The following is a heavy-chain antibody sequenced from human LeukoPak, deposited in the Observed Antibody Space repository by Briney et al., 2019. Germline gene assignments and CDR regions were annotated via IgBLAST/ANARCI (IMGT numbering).Heavy chain of an antibody. V-gene: IGHV1-69*04. CDR2: IIPILGIA. Sequence: SVKVSCKASGGTFSSYTISWVRQAPGQGLEWMGRIIPILGIANYAQKFQGRVTITADKSTSTAYMELSSLRSEDTTVYYCARDEGIAAAGSIDYWGQGTLVTVSS. CDR1: GGTFSSYT. CDR3: ARDEGIAAAGSIDY. J-gene: IGHJ4*02. D-gene: IGHD6-13*01.